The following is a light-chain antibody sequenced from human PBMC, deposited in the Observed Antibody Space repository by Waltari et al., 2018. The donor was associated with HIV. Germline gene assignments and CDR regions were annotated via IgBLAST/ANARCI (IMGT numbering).Light chain of an antibody. J-gene: IGKJ4*01. Sequence: DIQMTQSPSSLSPSVGDRVTITCRASQTIGIYLNWYQQKPGKAPNLLIYAASRLQSGVPSRFRGSGSETDFTLTISSLQPEDFATYYCQQSYSTPPTFGGGTKVDIK. V-gene: IGKV1-39*01. CDR2: AAS. CDR1: QTIGIY. CDR3: QQSYSTPPT.